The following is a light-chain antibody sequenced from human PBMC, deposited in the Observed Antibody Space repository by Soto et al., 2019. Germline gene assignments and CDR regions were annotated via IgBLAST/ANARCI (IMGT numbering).Light chain of an antibody. V-gene: IGKV3-20*01. Sequence: IVLTQSPGTLSLSPGARATLSCRASQRVSSNDLAWYQQRPGPAPRLLIYGASSRATGIPDRFSGSGSGTDFTLTINRLEPEDFAVYYCKQYGSSLYTFGQGTKVDIK. CDR3: KQYGSSLYT. CDR1: QRVSSND. J-gene: IGKJ2*01. CDR2: GAS.